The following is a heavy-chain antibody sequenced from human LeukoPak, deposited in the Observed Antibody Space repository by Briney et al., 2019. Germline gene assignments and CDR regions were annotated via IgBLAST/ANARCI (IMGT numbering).Heavy chain of an antibody. CDR2: IKSKSDGGTT. CDR3: TSPPGDSSDHYT. CDR1: GFTFSNAW. J-gene: IGHJ5*02. Sequence: GGSLRLSCAASGFTFSNAWMNWVRQAPGKGLEWVGRIKSKSDGGTTAYAAPVKGRFTISRDDSKNTAYLQMNSLKTEDTAVYYCTSPPGDSSDHYTWGQGTLVTVSS. D-gene: IGHD3-22*01. V-gene: IGHV3-15*05.